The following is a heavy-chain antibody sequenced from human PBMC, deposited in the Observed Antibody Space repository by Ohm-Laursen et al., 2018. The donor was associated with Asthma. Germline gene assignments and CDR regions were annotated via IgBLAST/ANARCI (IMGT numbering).Heavy chain of an antibody. Sequence: SVKVSCKASGYTFTGYSMHWVRQAPGQGLEWMGRINPNSGGTNYAQKFQGRVTMTRDTSISTAYMELSSLRSEDTAVYYCARRTGVDAFDMWGQGTTVSVSS. D-gene: IGHD1-1*01. CDR1: GYTFTGYS. J-gene: IGHJ3*02. V-gene: IGHV1-2*06. CDR3: ARRTGVDAFDM. CDR2: INPNSGGT.